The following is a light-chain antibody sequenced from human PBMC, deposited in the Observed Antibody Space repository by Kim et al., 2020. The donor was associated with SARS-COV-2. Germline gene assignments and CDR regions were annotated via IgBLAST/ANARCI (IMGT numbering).Light chain of an antibody. CDR1: SLRSYY. V-gene: IGLV3-19*01. CDR2: GKN. Sequence: SSELTQDPAVSVALGQTVRITCQGDSLRSYYESWYQQKTGQAPVLVIYGKNNRPSGIPDRLSGSSSGNTASLTITGAQAEDEADYYGNARDSSGNHWVFG. J-gene: IGLJ3*02. CDR3: NARDSSGNHWV.